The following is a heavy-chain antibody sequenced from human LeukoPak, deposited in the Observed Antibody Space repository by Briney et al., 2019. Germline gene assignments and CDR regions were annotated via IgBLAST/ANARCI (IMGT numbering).Heavy chain of an antibody. D-gene: IGHD1-1*01. J-gene: IGHJ4*02. CDR3: AGWSDIAPSDY. Sequence: PSETLSLTCTVSGGSISRSSYYWGWIRQPPGKGLEWIGSVYYSGSTNYNPSLKSRVTISVDTSKNQFSLKLSSVTAADTAVYYCAGWSDIAPSDYWGQGTLVTVSS. CDR2: VYYSGST. V-gene: IGHV4-39*07. CDR1: GGSISRSSYY.